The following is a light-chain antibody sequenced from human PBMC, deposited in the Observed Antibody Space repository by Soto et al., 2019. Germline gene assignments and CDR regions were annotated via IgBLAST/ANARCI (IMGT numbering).Light chain of an antibody. CDR3: VKEHNYPRT. V-gene: IGKV1-6*01. Sequence: AIQMTQSPSSLSASVGDRGTITCRASQGIRNDLGWYQQKPGKAPKLLIYAASSIQSGVPSRFSGSGSGTDLTLTISSLQPENSAAYDSVKEHNYPRTLGQGTEVEI. CDR2: AAS. CDR1: QGIRND. J-gene: IGKJ1*01.